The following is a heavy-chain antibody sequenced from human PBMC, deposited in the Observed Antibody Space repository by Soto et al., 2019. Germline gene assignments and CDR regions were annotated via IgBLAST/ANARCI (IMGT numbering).Heavy chain of an antibody. CDR1: GGTFSSYT. Sequence: QVQLVQSGAEVKKPGSSVKVSCKASGGTFSSYTISWVRQAPGQGLAWMGRIIPILGIANYAQKFQGRVTITADESASTAYMELSSRRSEDTAVYYCASSARLEANIQDSWGQGTLVTVSS. D-gene: IGHD1-1*01. CDR3: ASSARLEANIQDS. J-gene: IGHJ4*02. V-gene: IGHV1-69*02. CDR2: IIPILGIA.